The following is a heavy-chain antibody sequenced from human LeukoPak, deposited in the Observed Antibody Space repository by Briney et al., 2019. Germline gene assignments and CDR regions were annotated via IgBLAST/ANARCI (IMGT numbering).Heavy chain of an antibody. CDR1: GFTFSSYA. CDR3: ATNYYDSSGYLPY. Sequence: PGGSLRLSCAASGFTFSSYAMSWVRQAPGKGLEWVSAISGSGLSTYYAESVRGRFTTSRDNSKNTLYLQMNSLRAEDTAVYYCATNYYDSSGYLPYWGQGTLVTVSS. CDR2: ISGSGLST. J-gene: IGHJ4*02. V-gene: IGHV3-23*01. D-gene: IGHD3-22*01.